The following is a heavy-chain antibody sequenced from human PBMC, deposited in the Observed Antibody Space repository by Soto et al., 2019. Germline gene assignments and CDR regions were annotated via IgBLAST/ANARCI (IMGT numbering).Heavy chain of an antibody. CDR2: ISADSGYT. CDR1: GYIFTTYG. V-gene: IGHV1-18*01. Sequence: QIQLVQSGGEVERPGASVTVSCEASGYIFTTYGLSWVRQTPAHGLEWMGWISADSGYTQYAQFVQGRVTMTRDTSTTTGYMELRDLTSGDTGIYYCARDRPPGSLYGMDAWGQGTAVTVSS. CDR3: ARDRPPGSLYGMDA. J-gene: IGHJ6*02.